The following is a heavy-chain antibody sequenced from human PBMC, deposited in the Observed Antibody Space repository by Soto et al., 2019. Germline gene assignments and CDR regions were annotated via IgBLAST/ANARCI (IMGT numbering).Heavy chain of an antibody. CDR1: GDSISSDKW. CDR2: IYHSGRT. D-gene: IGHD2-21*02. CDR3: ARGGDWKFDY. J-gene: IGHJ4*02. V-gene: IGHV4-4*02. Sequence: QVQLQESSPGLVKPSGTLSLTCAVSGDSISSDKWWSWVRQPPGKGLEWIGEIYHSGRTNCNPSLKSRVTISVEKSKNQFSLELSSMTAADTAVYYCARGGDWKFDYWGQGSLVTVSS.